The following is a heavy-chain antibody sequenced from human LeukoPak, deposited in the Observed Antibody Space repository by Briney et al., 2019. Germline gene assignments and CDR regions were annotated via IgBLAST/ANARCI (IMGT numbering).Heavy chain of an antibody. CDR3: AAYSSSWYDY. V-gene: IGHV4-59*01. J-gene: IGHJ4*02. D-gene: IGHD6-13*01. CDR2: IYYSGST. CDR1: GVSISSYY. Sequence: SETLSLTCTVSGVSISSYYWSWIRQPPGKGLEWIGYIYYSGSTNYNPSLKSRVAISVDTSKNQFSLKLSSVTAADTAVYYCAAYSSSWYDYWGQGTLVTVSS.